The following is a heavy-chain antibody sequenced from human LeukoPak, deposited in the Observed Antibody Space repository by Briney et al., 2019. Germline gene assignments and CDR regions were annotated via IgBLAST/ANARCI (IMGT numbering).Heavy chain of an antibody. CDR2: IQGEGSEK. J-gene: IGHJ5*02. V-gene: IGHV3-7*01. CDR3: ARDEYRSRWLHP. D-gene: IGHD5-24*01. Sequence: GGSLRLSCAASGFTFSSNWMRWVRLAPGKGLGWVATIQGEGSEKWYADSVTGRFTISRDNAQNAVHLQMNSLRAEDTAVYYCARDEYRSRWLHPWGQGTLVTVTS. CDR1: GFTFSSNW.